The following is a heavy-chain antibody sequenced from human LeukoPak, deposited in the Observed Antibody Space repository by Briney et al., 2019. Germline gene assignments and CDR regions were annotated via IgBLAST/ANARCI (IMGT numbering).Heavy chain of an antibody. V-gene: IGHV3-23*01. CDR2: IGGPDDT. D-gene: IGHD7-27*01. CDR1: GFSFNIHA. Sequence: GGSLRLSCAASGFSFNIHAMTWVRQAPGKGLEWVAVIGGPDDTHYADSVKGRFAVSRDDSTNTVFLQMNSLRADDSAIYYCAKDATPRNSVWDYFDYWGQGTLVTVYS. J-gene: IGHJ4*02. CDR3: AKDATPRNSVWDYFDY.